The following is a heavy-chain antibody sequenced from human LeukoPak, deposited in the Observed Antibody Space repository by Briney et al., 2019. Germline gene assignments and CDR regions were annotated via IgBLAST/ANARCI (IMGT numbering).Heavy chain of an antibody. V-gene: IGHV3-53*01. J-gene: IGHJ4*02. CDR3: AKYDPGESGFDY. D-gene: IGHD3-16*01. CDR2: IYSGGNT. Sequence: GGSLRLSCTASGLTVSSNCMSWVRQAPGKGLEWVSFIYSGGNTYYADSVKGRFTISRDNSKNTFHLQMNSLRAEDTAVYYCAKYDPGESGFDYWGQGTLVTVSS. CDR1: GLTVSSNC.